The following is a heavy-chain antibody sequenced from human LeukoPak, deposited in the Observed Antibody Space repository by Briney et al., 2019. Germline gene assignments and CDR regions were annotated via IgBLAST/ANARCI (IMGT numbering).Heavy chain of an antibody. J-gene: IGHJ4*02. V-gene: IGHV1-2*02. Sequence: GASVKVSCKASGYTFTGYYMHWVRQAPAQGLEWMGWINPNSGGTNYAQKFQGRVTMTRDTSISTAYMELSRLRSDDTAVYYCARDGSIAALVYFDYWGQGTLVTVSS. CDR1: GYTFTGYY. CDR3: ARDGSIAALVYFDY. D-gene: IGHD6-6*01. CDR2: INPNSGGT.